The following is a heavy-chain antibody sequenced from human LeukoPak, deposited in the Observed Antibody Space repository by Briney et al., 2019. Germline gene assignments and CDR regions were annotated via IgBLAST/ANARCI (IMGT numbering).Heavy chain of an antibody. J-gene: IGHJ4*02. CDR2: IISTSSTK. Sequence: PGGSLRLSCAASGFSFRSYSMNWVRQAPGKGLEWISYIISTSSTKYYADSVKGRFTISRDNAKNSLYLQMNSLRAEDTAVYYCARNGPYSYCSGGTCALDYWGQGALVTVSS. CDR1: GFSFRSYS. D-gene: IGHD2-15*01. CDR3: ARNGPYSYCSGGTCALDY. V-gene: IGHV3-48*01.